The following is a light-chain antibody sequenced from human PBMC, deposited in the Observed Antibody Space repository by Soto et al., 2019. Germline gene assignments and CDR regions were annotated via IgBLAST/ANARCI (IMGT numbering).Light chain of an antibody. CDR3: QQYGSSPGFT. CDR2: GAS. CDR1: QSVGSN. Sequence: EIVMTQSPATLSVSPGGRATLSCRASQSVGSNLAWYQQKPGQAPRLLIYGASSRATGIPDRFSGSGSGTDFTLTISRLEPEDFAVYYCQQYGSSPGFTFGPGTKVDIK. J-gene: IGKJ3*01. V-gene: IGKV3-20*01.